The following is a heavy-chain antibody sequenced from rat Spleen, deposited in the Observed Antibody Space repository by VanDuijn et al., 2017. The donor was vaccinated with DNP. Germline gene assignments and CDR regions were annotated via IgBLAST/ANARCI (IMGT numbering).Heavy chain of an antibody. Sequence: QVQLKESGPGLVQPSQTLSLTCTVSGFSLTSYGVSWVRQPPGKGLEWIAAISGGGSTYYNSALRSRLSISRDTSTSQVFLKLNSLQTEDTAMYFCAGRFYGYTWGQGVMVTVSS. V-gene: IGHV2S8*01. CDR3: AGRFYGYT. CDR1: GFSLTSYG. D-gene: IGHD1-9*01. CDR2: ISGGGST. J-gene: IGHJ2*01.